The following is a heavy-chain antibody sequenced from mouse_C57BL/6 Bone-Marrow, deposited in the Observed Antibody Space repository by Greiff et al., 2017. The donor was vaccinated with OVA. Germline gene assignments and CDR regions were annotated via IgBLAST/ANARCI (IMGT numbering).Heavy chain of an antibody. Sequence: VQLQQPGAELVMPGASVKLSCKASGYTFTSYWMHWVKQRPGQGLEWIGEIDPSDSYTNYNQKFKGKSTLTVDKSSSTAYMQLSSLTSEDSAVYYCARDYDYDESFAYWGQGTLVTVSA. CDR2: IDPSDSYT. J-gene: IGHJ3*01. CDR1: GYTFTSYW. CDR3: ARDYDYDESFAY. V-gene: IGHV1-69*01. D-gene: IGHD2-4*01.